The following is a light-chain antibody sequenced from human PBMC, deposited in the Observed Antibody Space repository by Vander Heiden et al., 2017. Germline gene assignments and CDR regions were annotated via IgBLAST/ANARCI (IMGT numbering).Light chain of an antibody. CDR3: QQSYSIPPWT. CDR1: QTINSS. CDR2: AAS. Sequence: DIQLTQSPYSLSASVGDSVTITCRASQTINSSLNWYQLKPGKAPKLLIYAASSLQSGVPSGFSGSGSGTEFTLTISSLQPEDFATYYCQQSYSIPPWTFGQGTKVEIK. J-gene: IGKJ1*01. V-gene: IGKV1-39*01.